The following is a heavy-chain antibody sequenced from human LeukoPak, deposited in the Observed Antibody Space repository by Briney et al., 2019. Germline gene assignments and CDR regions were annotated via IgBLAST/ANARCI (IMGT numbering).Heavy chain of an antibody. CDR1: GFTFSSYE. D-gene: IGHD6-13*01. Sequence: GGSLRLSCAASGFTFSSYEMNWVRQAPGKGLEWVSYISSSGSTIYYADSVKGRFTISRDNAKNSLYLQMNSLRAEDTAVYYCARAGIAAAGTRNWFDPWGQGTLATVSS. CDR3: ARAGIAAAGTRNWFDP. V-gene: IGHV3-48*03. J-gene: IGHJ5*02. CDR2: ISSSGSTI.